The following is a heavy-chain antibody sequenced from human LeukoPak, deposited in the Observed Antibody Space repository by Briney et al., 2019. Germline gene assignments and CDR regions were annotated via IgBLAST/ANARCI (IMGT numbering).Heavy chain of an antibody. J-gene: IGHJ6*03. D-gene: IGHD2-2*01. CDR1: GGSISSGGYY. V-gene: IGHV4-30-2*01. CDR3: ARVVPAAQYYMDV. CDR2: IYHSGST. Sequence: SETLSLTRTVSGGSISSGGYYWSWIRQPPGKGLEWIGYIYHSGSTYYNPSLKSRVTISVDRSKNQFSLKLSSVTAADTAVYYCARVVPAAQYYMDVWGKGTTVTVSS.